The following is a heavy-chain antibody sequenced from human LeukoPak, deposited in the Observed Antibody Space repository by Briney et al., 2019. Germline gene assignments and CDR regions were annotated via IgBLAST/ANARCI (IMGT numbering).Heavy chain of an antibody. CDR1: GFTFSSYA. V-gene: IGHV3-23*01. D-gene: IGHD3-10*01. J-gene: IGHJ4*02. CDR2: ISGSGEST. CDR3: AKWGSGSYYKGSFDY. Sequence: GGSLRLSCAASGFTFSSYAMSWVRQAPGKGPEWVSTISGSGESTYYADSVKGRFTISRDNSKNTLYLQMNSLRAEDTAVYYCAKWGSGSYYKGSFDYWGQGTLVTVSS.